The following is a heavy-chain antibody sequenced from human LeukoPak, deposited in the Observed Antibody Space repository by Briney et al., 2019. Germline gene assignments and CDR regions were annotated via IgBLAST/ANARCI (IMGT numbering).Heavy chain of an antibody. D-gene: IGHD6-25*01. Sequence: GESLKISCKGSGYSFTSYWIGWVRQMPGKGLEWMGIIYPGDSDTRYSPSFQGQVTISADKPISTAYLQWSSLKASDTAMYYCARLGQGGSRHYYYGMDVWGQGTTVTVSS. CDR3: ARLGQGGSRHYYYGMDV. CDR2: IYPGDSDT. CDR1: GYSFTSYW. J-gene: IGHJ6*02. V-gene: IGHV5-51*04.